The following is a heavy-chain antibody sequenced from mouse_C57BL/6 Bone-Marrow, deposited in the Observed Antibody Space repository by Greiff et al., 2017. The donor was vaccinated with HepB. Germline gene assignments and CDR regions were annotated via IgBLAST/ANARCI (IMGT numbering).Heavy chain of an antibody. CDR2: IYPGSGST. V-gene: IGHV1-55*01. J-gene: IGHJ2*01. CDR3: ARRGCYYGSSSDY. CDR1: GYTFTSYW. D-gene: IGHD1-1*01. Sequence: QLQQPGAELVKPGASVKMSCKASGYTFTSYWITWVKQRPGQGLEWIGDIYPGSGSTNYNEKFKSKATLTVDTSSSTAYMQLSSLTSEDSAVYYCARRGCYYGSSSDYWGQGTTLTVSS.